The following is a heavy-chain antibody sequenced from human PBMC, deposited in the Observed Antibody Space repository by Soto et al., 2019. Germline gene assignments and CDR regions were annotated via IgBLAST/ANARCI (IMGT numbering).Heavy chain of an antibody. J-gene: IGHJ5*02. CDR1: GYTFTSYG. D-gene: IGHD3-3*01. Sequence: QVQLVQSGAEVKKPGASVKVSCKASGYTFTSYGISWVQQAPGQGLEWMGWISAYNGNTNYAQKLQGRVTMTTDTSTSTAYMELRSLRSDDTAVYYCARESRITIFGVVIRGWFDPWGQGTLVTVSS. CDR3: ARESRITIFGVVIRGWFDP. V-gene: IGHV1-18*01. CDR2: ISAYNGNT.